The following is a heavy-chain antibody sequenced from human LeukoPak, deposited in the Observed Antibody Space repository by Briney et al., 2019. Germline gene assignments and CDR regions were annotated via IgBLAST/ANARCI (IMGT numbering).Heavy chain of an antibody. CDR2: IKGDGSKT. J-gene: IGHJ4*02. Sequence: GGSLRVSCAPAGFTFSGYWTYWGRHAPEKGLEWVSNIKGDGSKTYYADSLKGRFTISRDNAENSLYLQMNSLRAEDTAVYYCVRDGSGSVEFDYWGQGTLVTVSS. CDR1: GFTFSGYW. D-gene: IGHD3-10*01. V-gene: IGHV3-7*01. CDR3: VRDGSGSVEFDY.